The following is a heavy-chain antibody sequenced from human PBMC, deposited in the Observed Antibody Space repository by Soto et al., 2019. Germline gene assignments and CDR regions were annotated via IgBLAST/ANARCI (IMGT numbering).Heavy chain of an antibody. CDR2: ISGSGGST. Sequence: LRLSCAASGFTFSSYAMSWVRQAPGKGLEWVSAISGSGGSTYYADSVKGRFTISRDNSKNTLYLQMNGLRAEDTAVYYCAKYSGLTIFRHGMDVWGQGTTVTVSS. J-gene: IGHJ6*02. V-gene: IGHV3-23*01. CDR1: GFTFSSYA. CDR3: AKYSGLTIFRHGMDV. D-gene: IGHD3-9*01.